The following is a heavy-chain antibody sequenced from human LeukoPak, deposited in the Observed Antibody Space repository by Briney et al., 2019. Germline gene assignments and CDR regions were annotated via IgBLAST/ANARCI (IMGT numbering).Heavy chain of an antibody. CDR1: GFTFSAYS. D-gene: IGHD2-2*01. J-gene: IGHJ4*02. CDR2: ISGTSSTI. CDR3: AKGNSPSCYGGLDF. V-gene: IGHV3-48*01. Sequence: GGSLRLSCAASGFTFSAYSLNWVRQAPGKGLEWISYISGTSSTIYYADSVKGRFTISRDNAKDSLYLQMNSLRAEDTAMYYCAKGNSPSCYGGLDFWGQGTLVTVSS.